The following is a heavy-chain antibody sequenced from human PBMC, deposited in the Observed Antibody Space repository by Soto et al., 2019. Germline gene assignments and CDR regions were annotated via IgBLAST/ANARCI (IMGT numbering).Heavy chain of an antibody. CDR1: GGSISSSSYY. D-gene: IGHD7-27*01. CDR3: ARLGIGDAFDI. Sequence: SETLSLTCTVSGGSISSSSYYWGWIRQPPGKGLEWIGSIYYSGSTYYNPSLKSRVTISVDTSKNQFSLKLISVTAADTAVYYCARLGIGDAFDIWGQGTMVTVSS. CDR2: IYYSGST. V-gene: IGHV4-39*01. J-gene: IGHJ3*02.